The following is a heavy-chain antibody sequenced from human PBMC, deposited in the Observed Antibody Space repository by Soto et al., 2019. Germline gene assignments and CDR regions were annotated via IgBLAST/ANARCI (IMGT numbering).Heavy chain of an antibody. CDR2: INNDGSTT. V-gene: IGHV3-74*01. Sequence: EVQLVESGGGLVQPGGSLRLSCAASGFTLSTYWMHWVRQAPGKGLVWVSRINNDGSTTNYADAVKGRFTISRDNAKNTLYLQMNSLTAEETAVYYCARVARGAWGVFDHWGQGTLVTVSS. CDR3: ARVARGAWGVFDH. J-gene: IGHJ4*02. CDR1: GFTLSTYW. D-gene: IGHD3-16*01.